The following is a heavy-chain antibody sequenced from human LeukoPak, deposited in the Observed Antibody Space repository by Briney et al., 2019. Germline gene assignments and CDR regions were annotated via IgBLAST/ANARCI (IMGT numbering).Heavy chain of an antibody. CDR1: GFTFSSYA. CDR2: ISSNGGST. Sequence: GGSLRLSCAASGFTFSSYAMHWVRQAPGKGLEYVSAISSNGGSTYYANSVKGRFTISRDNAKNSLYLQMNSLRAEDTALYYCARVRYYDSSGYQNFDYWGQGTLVTVSS. CDR3: ARVRYYDSSGYQNFDY. J-gene: IGHJ4*02. D-gene: IGHD3-22*01. V-gene: IGHV3-64*01.